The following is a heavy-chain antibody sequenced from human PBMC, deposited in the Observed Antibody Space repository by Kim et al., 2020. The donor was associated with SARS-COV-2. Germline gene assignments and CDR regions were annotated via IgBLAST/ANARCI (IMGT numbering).Heavy chain of an antibody. Sequence: GTTNYTPSLKSPVTKSLDPSKNQFPLKRSSVTAADPAVYYCAREESGDFDYWGQGTLVTVSS. CDR3: AREESGDFDY. J-gene: IGHJ4*02. D-gene: IGHD3-10*01. V-gene: IGHV4-31*01. CDR2: GTT.